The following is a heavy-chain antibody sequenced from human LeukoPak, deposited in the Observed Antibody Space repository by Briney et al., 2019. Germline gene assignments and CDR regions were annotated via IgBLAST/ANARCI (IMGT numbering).Heavy chain of an antibody. CDR3: ARDTAGTYGDYAVDY. CDR1: GYTFTGYY. D-gene: IGHD4-17*01. V-gene: IGHV1-2*02. J-gene: IGHJ4*02. CDR2: INPNSGGT. Sequence: ASVKVSCKASGYTFTGYYMHWVRQAPEQGLEWMGWINPNSGGTNYAQEFQGRVTMTRDTSISTAYMELSRLRSDDTAVYYCARDTAGTYGDYAVDYWGQGTLVTVSS.